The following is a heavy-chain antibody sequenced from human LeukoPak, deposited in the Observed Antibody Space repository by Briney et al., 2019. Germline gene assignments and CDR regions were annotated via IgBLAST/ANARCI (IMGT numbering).Heavy chain of an antibody. CDR2: IKQDGSEK. V-gene: IGHV3-7*05. J-gene: IGHJ6*02. CDR1: GFTFSDYE. CDR3: GMAMDV. D-gene: IGHD5-24*01. Sequence: GGSLRLSCAASGFTFSDYEMNWVRQAPGKGLEWVANIKQDGSEKYYVDSVKGRFTISRDNAKNSLYLQMTSLRAEDTAVYYCGMAMDVWGRGTTVTVSS.